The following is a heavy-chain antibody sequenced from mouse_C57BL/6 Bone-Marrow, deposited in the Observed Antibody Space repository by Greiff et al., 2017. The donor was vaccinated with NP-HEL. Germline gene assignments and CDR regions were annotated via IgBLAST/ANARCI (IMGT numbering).Heavy chain of an antibody. CDR1: GYTFTSYW. D-gene: IGHD1-1*01. Sequence: QVQLKQPGTELVKPGASVKLSCKASGYTFTSYWMHWVKQRPGQGLEWIGNINPSNGGTNYNEKFKSKATLTVDKSSSTAYMQLSSLTSEDSAVYYCAKGGSPLRYFDVWGTGTTVTVSS. CDR3: AKGGSPLRYFDV. V-gene: IGHV1-53*01. J-gene: IGHJ1*03. CDR2: INPSNGGT.